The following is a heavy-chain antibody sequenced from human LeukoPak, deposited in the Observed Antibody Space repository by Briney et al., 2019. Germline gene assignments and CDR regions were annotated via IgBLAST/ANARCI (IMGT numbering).Heavy chain of an antibody. D-gene: IGHD6-19*01. CDR1: GDSVSSNSAA. Sequence: SQTLSLTCAISGDSVSSNSAAWNWIRQSPSRGLEWLGRTYYRSKWYNDYAVSVKSRITINPDTSKNQFSLQLNSVTPEDTAVYYCAREQGATGYSSGWYFGYFDYWGQGTLVTVSS. J-gene: IGHJ4*02. CDR3: AREQGATGYSSGWYFGYFDY. CDR2: TYYRSKWYN. V-gene: IGHV6-1*01.